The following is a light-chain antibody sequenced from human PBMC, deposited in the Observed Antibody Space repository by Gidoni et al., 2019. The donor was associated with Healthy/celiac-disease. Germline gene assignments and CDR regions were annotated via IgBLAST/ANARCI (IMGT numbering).Light chain of an antibody. Sequence: VLTKSPGTLSLSPGERATLSCRASQRVSSSYLAWYQQKPGQAPRLLIDGASSRATGLPDRFSGSGSGTDFTLTSSRLEPEDFAVYDCQQYGSSPPFGGGTKVEIK. CDR1: QRVSSSY. J-gene: IGKJ4*01. CDR3: QQYGSSPP. V-gene: IGKV3-20*01. CDR2: GAS.